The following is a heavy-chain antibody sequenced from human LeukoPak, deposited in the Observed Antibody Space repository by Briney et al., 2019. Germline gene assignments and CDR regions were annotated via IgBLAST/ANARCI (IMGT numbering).Heavy chain of an antibody. CDR2: ITSSSIYK. J-gene: IGHJ4*02. V-gene: IGHV3-21*01. D-gene: IGHD3-10*01. CDR1: GFTFSRYN. CDR3: ARDGITMRILEY. Sequence: GGSLRLSCATSGFTFSRYNMNWVRQAPGKGLEWVSSITSSSIYKYYADSMKGRFTISRDNAKNSLYLQMDSLRAEDTAVYYCARDGITMRILEYWGQGTWSPSPQ.